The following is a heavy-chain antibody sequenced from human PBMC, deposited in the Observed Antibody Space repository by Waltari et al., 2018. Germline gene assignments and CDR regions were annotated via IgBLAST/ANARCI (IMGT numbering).Heavy chain of an antibody. CDR3: AKDWEVRDYIWGIDY. Sequence: EVQLLESGGGLVQPGGSLRLSCAASGFPFSSYSMSWFRHAPGQGLEWVSAISGSGGSTYYADSVKGRFTISRDNSKNTLYLQMNSLRAEDTAVYYCAKDWEVRDYIWGIDYWGQGTLVTVSS. J-gene: IGHJ4*02. D-gene: IGHD3-16*01. CDR1: GFPFSSYS. CDR2: ISGSGGST. V-gene: IGHV3-23*01.